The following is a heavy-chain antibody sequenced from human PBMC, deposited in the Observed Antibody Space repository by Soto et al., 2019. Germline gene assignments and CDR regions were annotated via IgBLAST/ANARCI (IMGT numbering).Heavy chain of an antibody. CDR3: ARSPRGQHLSH. D-gene: IGHD6-13*01. Sequence: QVQLQESGPGLVKPSETLSLTCSASGGSITSYYWSWIRQSPGKGLEWIGYTHYNGNTNYNPSLRSRVTVSLDTSKNQFSLRLTSVTSADTAVYYCARSPRGQHLSHWGQGTLVTVSS. CDR2: THYNGNT. V-gene: IGHV4-59*01. CDR1: GGSITSYY. J-gene: IGHJ4*02.